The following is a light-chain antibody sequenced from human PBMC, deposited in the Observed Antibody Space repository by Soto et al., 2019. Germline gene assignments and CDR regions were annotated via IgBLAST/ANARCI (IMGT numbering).Light chain of an antibody. Sequence: QSALTQPASVSGSPGQSITISCTGTSSDVGYYNFVSWYQQHPGKAPKLVIFEVTKRPSGVSYRFSGSRSGNTASLTISGLQTEDEADYYCCSYARTTTPSWVFGGGTQLTVL. CDR2: EVT. V-gene: IGLV2-23*02. J-gene: IGLJ3*02. CDR3: CSYARTTTPSWV. CDR1: SSDVGYYNF.